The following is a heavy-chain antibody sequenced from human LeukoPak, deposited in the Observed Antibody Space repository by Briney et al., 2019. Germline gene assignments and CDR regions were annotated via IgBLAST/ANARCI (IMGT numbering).Heavy chain of an antibody. Sequence: GGSLRLSCEASGFTFSSYEMNWVRQAPGKGLEWVSYISNIDTTIYYADSVKGRFTISRDNAKNSLYLQMNSLRAEDTALYYCAREGAGFMIRGVILDYWGQGTLVTVSS. V-gene: IGHV3-48*03. CDR3: AREGAGFMIRGVILDY. CDR1: GFTFSSYE. J-gene: IGHJ4*02. CDR2: ISNIDTTI. D-gene: IGHD3-10*01.